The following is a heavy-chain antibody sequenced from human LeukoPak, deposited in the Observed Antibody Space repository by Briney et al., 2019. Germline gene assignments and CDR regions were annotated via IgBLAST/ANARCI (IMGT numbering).Heavy chain of an antibody. CDR3: ARHAKAYGSSCDY. CDR1: GYSFTTYW. CDR2: IDPSDSYT. J-gene: IGHJ4*02. D-gene: IGHD6-13*01. V-gene: IGHV5-10-1*01. Sequence: PGESLKISCKGSGYSFTTYWISWVRQMPGKGLEWMGRIDPSDSYTNYSPSFQGQVPISADKSFSTAYLQWTSLKASDTAMYYCARHAKAYGSSCDYWGQGTLVTVSS.